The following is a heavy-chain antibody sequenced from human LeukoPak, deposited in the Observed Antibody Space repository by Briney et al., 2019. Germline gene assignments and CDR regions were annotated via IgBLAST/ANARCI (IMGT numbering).Heavy chain of an antibody. V-gene: IGHV4-59*01. CDR1: GGSISSYY. J-gene: IGHJ3*02. D-gene: IGHD5-24*01. CDR3: ARIPRQRDAFDI. Sequence: PSETLSLTCTVSGGSISSYYWSWIRQPPGKGLEWIWYIYYSGSTNYNPSLKSRVTISVDTSKNQFSLKLSSVTAADTAVYYCARIPRQRDAFDIWGQGTMVTVSS. CDR2: IYYSGST.